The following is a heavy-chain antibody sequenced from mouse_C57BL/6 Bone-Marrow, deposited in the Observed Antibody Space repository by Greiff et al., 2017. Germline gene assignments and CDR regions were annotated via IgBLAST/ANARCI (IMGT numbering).Heavy chain of an antibody. Sequence: EVQLVESGGGLVKPGGSLKLSCAASGFTFSDYGMHWVRQAPEKGLEWVAYISSGSSTIYYADTVKGRFTISRDNAKNTLFLQMTSLRSEDTAMYYCAREGHYDGYYVPCAYWGQGTLVTVSA. CDR2: ISSGSSTI. CDR3: AREGHYDGYYVPCAY. J-gene: IGHJ3*01. D-gene: IGHD2-3*01. CDR1: GFTFSDYG. V-gene: IGHV5-17*01.